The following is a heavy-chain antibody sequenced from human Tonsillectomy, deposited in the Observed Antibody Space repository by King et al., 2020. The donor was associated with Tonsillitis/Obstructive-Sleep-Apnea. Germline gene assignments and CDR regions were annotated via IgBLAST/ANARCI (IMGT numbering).Heavy chain of an antibody. Sequence: DVQLVESGGDLVQPGRSLRLSCAASGFTFEDYAMYWVRQAPGKGLEWVSGISWNSGSIAYADSVKGRFTISRDNAKNSLYLQMNSLRAEDTALYYCAEDLIIAVSGTPGDTFDIWGQGTMVTVSS. CDR3: AEDLIIAVSGTPGDTFDI. J-gene: IGHJ3*02. CDR1: GFTFEDYA. V-gene: IGHV3-9*01. D-gene: IGHD6-19*01. CDR2: ISWNSGSI.